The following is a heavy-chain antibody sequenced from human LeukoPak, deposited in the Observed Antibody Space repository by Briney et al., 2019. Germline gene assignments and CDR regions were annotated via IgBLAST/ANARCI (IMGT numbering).Heavy chain of an antibody. J-gene: IGHJ5*02. D-gene: IGHD6-19*01. Sequence: GGSLRLSCAASGFTFSSYGMHWVRQAPGKGLEWVAVISYDGSNKYYADSVKGRFTISRDNSKNTLYLQMNSLRAEDTAVYYCAPHPGYSSGWSRDWFDPWGQGTLVTVSS. CDR1: GFTFSSYG. CDR3: APHPGYSSGWSRDWFDP. CDR2: ISYDGSNK. V-gene: IGHV3-30*03.